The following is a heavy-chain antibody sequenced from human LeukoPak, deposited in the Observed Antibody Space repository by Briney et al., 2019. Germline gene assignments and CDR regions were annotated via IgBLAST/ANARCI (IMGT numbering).Heavy chain of an antibody. Sequence: GGSLRLSCAASGITFSSYGMSWIRQAPGKGLEWVSSISGPGGTTYHEDSVKGRFTISRDNSRNTLYLQMNSLRAEDTALYYCAIDTHMAVADWHDPWGQGTLVTVSS. J-gene: IGHJ5*02. V-gene: IGHV3-23*01. CDR2: ISGPGGTT. D-gene: IGHD6-19*01. CDR3: AIDTHMAVADWHDP. CDR1: GITFSSYG.